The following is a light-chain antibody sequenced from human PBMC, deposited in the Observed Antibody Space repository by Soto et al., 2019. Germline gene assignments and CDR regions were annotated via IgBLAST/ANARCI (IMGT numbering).Light chain of an antibody. CDR3: HQRKNCTTGT. J-gene: IGKJ4*01. CDR1: HSVSIH. Sequence: IVLTQSPATLYLSLGDRATLSXRGSHSVSIHLSWYPQRPGQXTRLLXXGRXNRATGIPARFSGSGSGKDFTLTISRRKPEEFAVYYGHQRKNCTTGTLGGGTKVEI. V-gene: IGKV3-11*01. CDR2: GRX.